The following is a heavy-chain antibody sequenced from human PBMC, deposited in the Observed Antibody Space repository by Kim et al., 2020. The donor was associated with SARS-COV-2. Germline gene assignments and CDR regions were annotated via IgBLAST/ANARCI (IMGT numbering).Heavy chain of an antibody. CDR3: ARAREEPEYYFDY. CDR2: IYYSGST. CDR1: GGSISSGGYY. J-gene: IGHJ4*02. D-gene: IGHD1-26*01. Sequence: SETRSLTCTVSGGSISSGGYYWSWIRQHPGKGLEWIGYIYYSGSTYYNPSLKSRVTISVDTSKNQFSLKLSSVTAADTAVYYCARAREEPEYYFDYWGQGTLVTVSS. V-gene: IGHV4-31*03.